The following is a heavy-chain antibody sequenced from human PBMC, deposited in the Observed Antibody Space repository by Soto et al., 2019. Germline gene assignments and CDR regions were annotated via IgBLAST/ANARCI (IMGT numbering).Heavy chain of an antibody. CDR2: IIPIFGTA. CDR1: GGTFSSYA. CDR3: AGGGGRCSGGSCYSGVAYYFDY. V-gene: IGHV1-69*01. D-gene: IGHD2-15*01. J-gene: IGHJ4*02. Sequence: QVQLVQSGAEVKKPGSSVKVSCKASGGTFSSYAISWVRQAPGQGLEWMGGIIPIFGTANYAQKFQGRVTIHAEETKDKAYMEVGSLRAEGTAVDFYAGGGGRCSGGSCYSGVAYYFDYWGQGILVTVSS.